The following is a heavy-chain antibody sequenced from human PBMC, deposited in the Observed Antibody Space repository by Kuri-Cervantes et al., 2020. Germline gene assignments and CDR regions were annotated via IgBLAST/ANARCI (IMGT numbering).Heavy chain of an antibody. Sequence: ETLSLTCAASGFTFSSYWMNWVRQAPGKGLEWVANIKQDGSEKYYVDSVKGRFTISRGNAKNSLYLQMNSLRAEDTAVYYCARDGDTSNWPRRWFDPWGQGTLVTVSS. CDR1: GFTFSSYW. J-gene: IGHJ5*02. V-gene: IGHV3-7*01. CDR3: ARDGDTSNWPRRWFDP. D-gene: IGHD6-13*01. CDR2: IKQDGSEK.